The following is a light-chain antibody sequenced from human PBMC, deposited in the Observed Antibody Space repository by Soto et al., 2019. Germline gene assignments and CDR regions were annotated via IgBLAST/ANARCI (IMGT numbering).Light chain of an antibody. J-gene: IGKJ2*01. CDR3: QQYGTSLYT. CDR1: QSVSNSY. CDR2: GAS. Sequence: EIVLTQSPGTLSLSPGERATLPCRASQSVSNSYLAWYQQKPGRAPRLLMYGASNRATGIPDRFSGSGSGTDFTLTISRLEPEDFAVYYCQQYGTSLYTFGQGTKLEIK. V-gene: IGKV3-20*01.